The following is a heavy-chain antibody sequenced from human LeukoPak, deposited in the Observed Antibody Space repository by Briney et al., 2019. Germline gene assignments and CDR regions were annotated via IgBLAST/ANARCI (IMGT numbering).Heavy chain of an antibody. CDR2: IYTGGSA. Sequence: GESLRLSCAASGITVSSNYMSWVRRAPGKGLEWVSVIYTGGSAYYADSVKGRFTISRDNTKNTLYLQMNSLRAEDTAVYYCARGRDGYHLSPWDYWGQGTLVTVSS. CDR1: GITVSSNY. J-gene: IGHJ4*02. D-gene: IGHD5-24*01. CDR3: ARGRDGYHLSPWDY. V-gene: IGHV3-66*01.